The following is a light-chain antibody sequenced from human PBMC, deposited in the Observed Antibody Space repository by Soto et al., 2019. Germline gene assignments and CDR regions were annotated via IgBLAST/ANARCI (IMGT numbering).Light chain of an antibody. Sequence: QSALTQPASVSGSPGQSITISCTGTTSDIGDYNYVSWYQHLPDKVPKLIISLVSNRPSGVSNRFSGSKSGNTASLPISGLQAEYEGDYYCTSWGIFGPGTKLTVL. V-gene: IGLV2-14*01. CDR2: LVS. CDR1: TSDIGDYNY. J-gene: IGLJ1*01. CDR3: TSWGI.